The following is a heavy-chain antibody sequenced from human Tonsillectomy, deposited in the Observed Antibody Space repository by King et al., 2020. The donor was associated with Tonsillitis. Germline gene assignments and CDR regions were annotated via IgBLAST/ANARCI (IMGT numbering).Heavy chain of an antibody. CDR3: ATEGGGGAPTLC. Sequence: VQLVESGGGLVKPGGSLRLSCAASGFTFSNAWMIWVRQAPGKGLEWVGRIQSKTDGGTTDYAAPVKGRYSISRDDSQNTLFLQMRSLKPEDTAVYYCATEGGGGAPTLCWGQGTLVTVSS. V-gene: IGHV3-15*01. CDR2: IQSKTDGGTT. CDR1: GFTFSNAW. D-gene: IGHD3-16*01. J-gene: IGHJ4*02.